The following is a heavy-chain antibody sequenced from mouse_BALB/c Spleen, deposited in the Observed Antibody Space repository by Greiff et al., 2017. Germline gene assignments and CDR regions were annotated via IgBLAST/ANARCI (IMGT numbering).Heavy chain of an antibody. CDR2: ISNGGGIT. V-gene: IGHV5-12-2*01. Sequence: EVHLVESGGGLVQPGGSLKLSCAASGFTFSSYTMSWVRQTPEKRLEWVAYISNGGGITYYPDTVKGRFTISRDNAKNTLYLQMSSLKSEDTAMYYCARQGGNSEGFDYWGQGTTLTVSS. CDR3: ARQGGNSEGFDY. J-gene: IGHJ2*01. CDR1: GFTFSSYT. D-gene: IGHD2-1*01.